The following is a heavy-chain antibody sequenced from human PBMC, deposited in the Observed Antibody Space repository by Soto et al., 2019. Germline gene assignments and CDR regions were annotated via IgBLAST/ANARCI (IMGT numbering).Heavy chain of an antibody. Sequence: QLQLQESGPGLVKPSETLSLTCTVSGGSISSSSYYWGWIRQPPGKGLEWIGSIYYSGSTYYNPSLKSRVTISVDTSKNQFSLRLSSVTAADTAVYNCARRSSGMYYHEGDAFDMWGQGTMVTVSS. V-gene: IGHV4-39*01. CDR3: ARRSSGMYYHEGDAFDM. D-gene: IGHD1-26*01. J-gene: IGHJ3*02. CDR2: IYYSGST. CDR1: GGSISSSSYY.